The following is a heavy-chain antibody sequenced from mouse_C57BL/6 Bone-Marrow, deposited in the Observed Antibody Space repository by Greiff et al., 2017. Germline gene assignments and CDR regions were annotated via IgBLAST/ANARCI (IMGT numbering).Heavy chain of an antibody. J-gene: IGHJ1*03. CDR2: IDPNSGGT. CDR1: GYTFTSYW. Sequence: QVHVKQPGAELVKPGASVKLSCKASGYTFTSYWMHWVKQRPGRGLEWIGRIDPNSGGTKYNEKFKSKATLTVDKPSSTAYMQLSSLTSEDSAVYYCARSGITTVVAKAPYWYFDVWGTGTTVTVSS. D-gene: IGHD1-1*01. CDR3: ARSGITTVVAKAPYWYFDV. V-gene: IGHV1-72*01.